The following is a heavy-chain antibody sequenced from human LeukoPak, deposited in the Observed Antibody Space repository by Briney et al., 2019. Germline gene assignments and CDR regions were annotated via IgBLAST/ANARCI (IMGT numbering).Heavy chain of an antibody. V-gene: IGHV4-4*07. CDR1: GGSISSYY. Sequence: SETLSLTCTVSGGSISSYYWSWIRQPAGKGLEWIGRIYTSGSTKYNPSLRSRVTRSVDTSKNQFSLKLSSVTAADTAVYYCAREAKGIAAAGRWYYFDYWGQGTLVTVSS. D-gene: IGHD6-13*01. CDR2: IYTSGST. CDR3: AREAKGIAAAGRWYYFDY. J-gene: IGHJ4*02.